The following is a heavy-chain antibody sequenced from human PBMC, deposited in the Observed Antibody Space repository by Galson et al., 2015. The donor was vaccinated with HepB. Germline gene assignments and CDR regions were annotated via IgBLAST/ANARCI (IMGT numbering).Heavy chain of an antibody. J-gene: IGHJ4*02. Sequence: SLRLSCAASGFDFSIYGMNRVRQAPGKGLEWVAVIWFDGSNGDYVDSVKGRFTISRDNSQKTLYLQMNSLRAEDTAVYYCAREIKGRWYHFEYWGQGALVTVSS. D-gene: IGHD2-2*01. CDR2: IWFDGSNG. CDR1: GFDFSIYG. V-gene: IGHV3-33*01. CDR3: AREIKGRWYHFEY.